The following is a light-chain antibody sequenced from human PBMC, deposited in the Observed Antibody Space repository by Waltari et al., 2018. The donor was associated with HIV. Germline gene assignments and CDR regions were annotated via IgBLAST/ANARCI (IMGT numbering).Light chain of an antibody. J-gene: IGKJ1*01. CDR1: QSVGSS. CDR2: AAS. Sequence: EIVLTQSPATLSVSPGQAATLSCRASQSVGSSFAWYQHKPGPAPRLLIYAASTRATGIPPIFSGSGSGTEVTLTSSSRQYEDFAVYYCQQYSEWPPWAFGQGTKVEI. CDR3: QQYSEWPPWA. V-gene: IGKV3-15*01.